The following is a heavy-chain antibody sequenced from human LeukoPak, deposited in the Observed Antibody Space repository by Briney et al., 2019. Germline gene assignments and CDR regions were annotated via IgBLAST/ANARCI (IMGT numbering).Heavy chain of an antibody. CDR2: ISASGDST. V-gene: IGHV3-23*01. CDR3: ALKSNFDY. J-gene: IGHJ4*02. Sequence: GGSLRLSCAASGLPFSSCAMSWVRQAPGRGLEWVSGISASGDSTYYADSVKGRFTISRDNAKNSLYLQMNSLRDEDTAVYYCALKSNFDYWGQGTLVTVSS. CDR1: GLPFSSCA.